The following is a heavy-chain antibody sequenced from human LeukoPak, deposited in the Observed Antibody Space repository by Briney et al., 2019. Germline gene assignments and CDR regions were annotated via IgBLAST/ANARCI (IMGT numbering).Heavy chain of an antibody. Sequence: GGSLRLSCAASGFTFGAHYMDWVRQAPGKGLEWVGRSRDKVNSYSTEYAASVKGRFTVSRDDSKNSLYLQMNSLKTEDTAVYYFDFWGQGTLVTVSS. J-gene: IGHJ4*02. CDR2: SRDKVNSYST. CDR1: GFTFGAHY. CDR3: DF. V-gene: IGHV3-72*01.